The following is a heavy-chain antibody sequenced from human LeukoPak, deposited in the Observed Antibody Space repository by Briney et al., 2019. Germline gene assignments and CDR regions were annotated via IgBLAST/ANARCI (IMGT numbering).Heavy chain of an antibody. J-gene: IGHJ4*02. D-gene: IGHD1-26*01. CDR1: GFTFGSYG. V-gene: IGHV3-30*18. Sequence: GGSLSLSCAASGFTFGSYGMHWVRQAPGKGMEWVAVISYDGSNKYYADSVKGRFTISRDNSKNTLYLQMNSLRAEDTAVYYCAKGLSFGGSLDYWGQGTLVTVSS. CDR3: AKGLSFGGSLDY. CDR2: ISYDGSNK.